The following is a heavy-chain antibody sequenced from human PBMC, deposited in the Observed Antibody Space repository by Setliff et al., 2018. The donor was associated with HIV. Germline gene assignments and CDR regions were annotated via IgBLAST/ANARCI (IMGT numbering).Heavy chain of an antibody. D-gene: IGHD5-12*01. CDR2: IYHSGST. J-gene: IGHJ4*02. V-gene: IGHV4-4*02. CDR3: ARVGIVATTFYYFDY. CDR1: GGSISSPYW. Sequence: SETLSLTCAVSGGSISSPYWWSWVRQPPGKGLEWIGEIYHSGSTNYNPSLKSRVTILVDKSKNQFSLKLSSVTAADTAVYYCARVGIVATTFYYFDYWGQGTLVTVSS.